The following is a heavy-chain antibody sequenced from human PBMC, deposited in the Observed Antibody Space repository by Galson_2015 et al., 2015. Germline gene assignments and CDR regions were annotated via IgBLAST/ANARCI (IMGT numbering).Heavy chain of an antibody. V-gene: IGHV1-69*13. Sequence: SVKVSCKASGGTFSSYAISWVRQAPGQGLEWMGGIIPIFGTANYAQKFQGRVTITADESTSTAYMELSSLRSEDTAVYYCARGGYGSSTEKHHWGQGTMVTVSS. CDR1: GGTFSSYA. J-gene: IGHJ3*01. CDR2: IIPIFGTA. CDR3: ARGGYGSSTEKHH. D-gene: IGHD2-2*01.